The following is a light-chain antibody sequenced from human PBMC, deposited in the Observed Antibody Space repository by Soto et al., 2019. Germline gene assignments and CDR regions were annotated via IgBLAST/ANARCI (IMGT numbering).Light chain of an antibody. CDR3: SESTRSSTL. J-gene: IGLJ2*01. CDR1: SSDVGGYDY. Sequence: QSALTQPASVSGSPGQSITISCTGASSDVGGYDYVSWYQHHPGKAPKLLIYEVSNRPSGVSNRFSGSKSGNTAALTISGLHAEDEADYSCSESTRSSTLFGGGTKLTVL. CDR2: EVS. V-gene: IGLV2-14*01.